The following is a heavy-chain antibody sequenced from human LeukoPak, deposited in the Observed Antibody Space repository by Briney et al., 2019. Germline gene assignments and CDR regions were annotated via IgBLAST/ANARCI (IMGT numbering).Heavy chain of an antibody. CDR3: ARPGSSSWYVGKYFQH. D-gene: IGHD6-13*01. V-gene: IGHV4-34*01. CDR2: INHSGST. J-gene: IGHJ1*01. CDR1: GGSFSGYY. Sequence: PSETLSLTCAVYGGSFSGYYWSWIRQPPGKGLEWIGEINHSGSTNYNPSLKSRVTISVDTSKNQFSLKLSSVTAADTAVYYCARPGSSSWYVGKYFQHWGQGTLVTVSS.